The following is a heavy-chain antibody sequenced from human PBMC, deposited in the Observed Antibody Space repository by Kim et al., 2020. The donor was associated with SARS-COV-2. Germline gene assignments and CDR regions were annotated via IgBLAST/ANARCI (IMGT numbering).Heavy chain of an antibody. CDR2: IIPFFDTT. CDR3: ASRFFDSSGNYHDY. Sequence: SVKVSCKASGGTFGTYPISWVRQAPGQGLEWMGGIIPFFDTTNYAPKFQGRVTMTADESMSTTYMELSSLKSGDTAVYFCASRFFDSSGNYHDYWGQGT. J-gene: IGHJ4*02. D-gene: IGHD3-22*01. CDR1: GGTFGTYP. V-gene: IGHV1-69*13.